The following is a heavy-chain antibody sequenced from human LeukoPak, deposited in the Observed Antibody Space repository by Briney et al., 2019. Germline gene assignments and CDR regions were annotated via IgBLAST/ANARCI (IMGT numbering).Heavy chain of an antibody. D-gene: IGHD3-10*01. CDR2: IGGSGDST. CDR3: SKEGPGGGGYFDD. CDR1: GFTFSSDI. Sequence: GGALRLSCAASGFTFSSDIMSWVRQAPGKGLEWVSLIGGSGDSTYYADPVKGRFTISRDNSKNTPYLRMNSLRADDTAVYYCSKEGPGGGGYFDDWGQGTLVTVSS. J-gene: IGHJ4*02. V-gene: IGHV3-23*01.